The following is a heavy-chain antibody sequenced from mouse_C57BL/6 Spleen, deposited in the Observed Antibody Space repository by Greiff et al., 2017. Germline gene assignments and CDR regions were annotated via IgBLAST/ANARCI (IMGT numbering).Heavy chain of an antibody. CDR3: ARSGYYGSSYAFAY. D-gene: IGHD1-1*01. CDR1: GYTFTDYN. J-gene: IGHJ3*01. Sequence: EVQRVESGPELVKPGASVKIPCKASGYTFTDYNMDWVKQSHGKSLEWIGDINPNNGGTNYNQKFKGKATLTVDKSSSTAYMELRSLTSEDTAVYYCARSGYYGSSYAFAYWGQGTLVTVSA. V-gene: IGHV1-18*01. CDR2: INPNNGGT.